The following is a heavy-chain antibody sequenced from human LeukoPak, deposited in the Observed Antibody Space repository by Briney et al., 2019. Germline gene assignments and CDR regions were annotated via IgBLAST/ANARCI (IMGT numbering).Heavy chain of an antibody. CDR3: ARIATPQLWSPFDY. Sequence: SETLSLTCTVSGGSISSGGYYWSWIRQHPGKGLEWIGYIYYSGSTNYNPSLKSRVTISVDTSKNQFSLKLSSVTAADTAVYYCARIATPQLWSPFDYWGQGTLVTVSS. D-gene: IGHD5-18*01. CDR2: IYYSGST. V-gene: IGHV4-61*08. CDR1: GGSISSGGYY. J-gene: IGHJ4*02.